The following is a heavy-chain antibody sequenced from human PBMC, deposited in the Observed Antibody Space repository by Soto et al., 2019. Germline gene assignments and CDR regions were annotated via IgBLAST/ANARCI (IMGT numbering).Heavy chain of an antibody. CDR3: ARLPSGSYFDY. V-gene: IGHV4-39*01. CDR1: GGSIISSTYY. J-gene: IGHJ4*02. D-gene: IGHD1-26*01. CDR2: IFYSGST. Sequence: PSVPLSLTCSVSGGSIISSTYYWGWIRQPPGKGLEWIGTIFYSGSTYYNPSLKSRVTISVDTSKNQFSLKLSSVTAADTAVFYCARLPSGSYFDYWGQGTLVTVSS.